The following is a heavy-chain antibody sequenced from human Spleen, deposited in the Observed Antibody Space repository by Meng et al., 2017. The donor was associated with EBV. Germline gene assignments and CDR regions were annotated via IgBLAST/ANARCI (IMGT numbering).Heavy chain of an antibody. CDR3: ARAHGDYEFDH. CDR1: GHTITKKC. J-gene: IGHJ4*02. D-gene: IGHD4-17*01. V-gene: IGHV1-18*01. CDR2: ISGYNGNT. Sequence: VKVAYKSSGHTITKKCNTCVHQAPGQGLKWMAWISGYNGNTHYAQTLQGGVTVNIDTSTSTAYMELRNLRNDDTAVYYCARAHGDYEFDHWGQGTLVTVSS.